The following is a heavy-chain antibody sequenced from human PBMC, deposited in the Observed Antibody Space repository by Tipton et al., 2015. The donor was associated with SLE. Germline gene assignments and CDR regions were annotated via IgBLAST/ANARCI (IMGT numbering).Heavy chain of an antibody. J-gene: IGHJ4*02. V-gene: IGHV4-31*03. Sequence: LRLSCSVSGASISSGGYYWSWIRQHPGKGLEWIGYIYYTGRTFYNPSLKSRLTISVDTSNSQFSLKLSSVTVADTAVYYCSSRGYNYDFWGQGTLVTVSS. D-gene: IGHD5-18*01. CDR1: GASISSGGYY. CDR2: IYYTGRT. CDR3: SSRGYNYDF.